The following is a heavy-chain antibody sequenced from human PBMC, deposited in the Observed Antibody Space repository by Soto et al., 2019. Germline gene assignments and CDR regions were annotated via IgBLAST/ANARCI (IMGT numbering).Heavy chain of an antibody. CDR3: TRDIPLNWCDS. V-gene: IGHV3-74*01. J-gene: IGHJ5*01. D-gene: IGHD2-21*01. CDR1: GATFANYW. Sequence: EVHVVESGGGLVQPGGSLRLSCEASGATFANYWMHWVRQVPGKVLVWVSRISNDGSDITYADSVKGRFTASRDNTKNMVCLQTNNRSVEDTAVYYCTRDIPLNWCDSWGQGTLVTVSS. CDR2: ISNDGSDI.